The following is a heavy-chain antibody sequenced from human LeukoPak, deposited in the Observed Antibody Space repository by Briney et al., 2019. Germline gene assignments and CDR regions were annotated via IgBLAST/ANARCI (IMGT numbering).Heavy chain of an antibody. J-gene: IGHJ4*02. CDR2: ITGSGGST. Sequence: GGSLRLSCAASGFTFSGYAMTWVRQAPGKGLEWVSDITGSGGSTYYADSVKGRLTISRDNSKNTLYLQMNGLRAEDTAVYYCARARNHYYDSSGAFYDYWGQGTLVTVSS. D-gene: IGHD3-22*01. CDR1: GFTFSGYA. CDR3: ARARNHYYDSSGAFYDY. V-gene: IGHV3-23*01.